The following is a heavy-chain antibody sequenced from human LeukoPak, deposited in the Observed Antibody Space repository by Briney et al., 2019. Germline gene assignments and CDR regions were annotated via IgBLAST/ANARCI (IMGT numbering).Heavy chain of an antibody. CDR3: AAPVTTLRSYGMDV. V-gene: IGHV1-2*06. J-gene: IGHJ6*02. D-gene: IGHD4-11*01. Sequence: ASVKVSCKASGYTFTGYHMHWVRQAPGQGLEWMGRINPNSGGTNYAQKFQGRVTMTRDTSISTAYMELSRLRSDDTAVYYCAAPVTTLRSYGMDVWGQGTTVTVSS. CDR2: INPNSGGT. CDR1: GYTFTGYH.